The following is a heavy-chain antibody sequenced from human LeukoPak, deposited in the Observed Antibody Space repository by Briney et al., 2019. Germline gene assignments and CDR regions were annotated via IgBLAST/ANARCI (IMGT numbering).Heavy chain of an antibody. D-gene: IGHD3-22*01. CDR3: AKLRYYYDSSGYYPFDY. J-gene: IGHJ4*02. V-gene: IGHV3-30*18. Sequence: GGSLRLSCAASGFTFSSYGIHWVRQAPGKGLEWVAVISYDGSNKYYAGSVKGRFTISRDNSKNTLYLQMNSLTAEDTAVYYCAKLRYYYDSSGYYPFDYWGQGTLVTVSS. CDR1: GFTFSSYG. CDR2: ISYDGSNK.